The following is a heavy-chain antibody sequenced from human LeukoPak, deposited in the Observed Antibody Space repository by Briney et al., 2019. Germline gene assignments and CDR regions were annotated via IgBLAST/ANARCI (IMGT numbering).Heavy chain of an antibody. CDR3: ARGYYYYMDV. V-gene: IGHV3-53*01. CDR1: GFTVSSND. Sequence: GGSLRLSCAPSGFTVSSNDMSWVRQAPGKGLEWVSVIYSGGSTYHADSVKGRFTISRDNSKNTVSLQMNSLIGEDTAVYYCARGYYYYMDVWGKGTTVTISS. J-gene: IGHJ6*03. CDR2: IYSGGST.